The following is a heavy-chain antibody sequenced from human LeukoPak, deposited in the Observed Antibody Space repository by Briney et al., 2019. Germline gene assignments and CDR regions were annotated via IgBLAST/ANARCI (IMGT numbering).Heavy chain of an antibody. J-gene: IGHJ3*02. Sequence: PGGSLRLSCAASGFTFSSYSMNWVRQAPGKGLEWVSYISSSSSTIYYADSVKGRFTISRDNAKNSLYLQMNSLRAEDTAVYYCARARSSWYHGAFDIWGQGTMVTVSS. CDR3: ARARSSWYHGAFDI. D-gene: IGHD6-13*01. V-gene: IGHV3-48*04. CDR1: GFTFSSYS. CDR2: ISSSSSTI.